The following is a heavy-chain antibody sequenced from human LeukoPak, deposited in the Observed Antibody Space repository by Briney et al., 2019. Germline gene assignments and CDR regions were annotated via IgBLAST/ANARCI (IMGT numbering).Heavy chain of an antibody. CDR3: ARGGIMEDYGDY. D-gene: IGHD3-16*01. CDR1: GGSMSSYY. Sequence: SETLSLTCTVSGGSMSSYYWNWIRQPPGKGLEWIGYIYYSGSTNYNPSLRSRVTVSVDTSKNQFSLKLSSVTAADTAVYYCARGGIMEDYGDYWGQGTLVTVSS. CDR2: IYYSGST. V-gene: IGHV4-59*08. J-gene: IGHJ4*02.